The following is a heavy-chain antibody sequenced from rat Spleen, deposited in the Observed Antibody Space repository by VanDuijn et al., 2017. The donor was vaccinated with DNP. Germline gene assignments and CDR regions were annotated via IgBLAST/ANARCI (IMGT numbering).Heavy chain of an antibody. CDR2: ISYSGRT. Sequence: EVQLQESGPGLVKPSQSLSLTCSVTGYSITSNYWGWIRQFPGNKMEYIGHISYSGRTTYNPSLKSRISITRDTSKNQVFLQLNSITTDDTATYYCARWVYYFDYWGQGVMVTVS. CDR3: ARWVYYFDY. CDR1: GYSITSNY. V-gene: IGHV3-1*01. J-gene: IGHJ2*01.